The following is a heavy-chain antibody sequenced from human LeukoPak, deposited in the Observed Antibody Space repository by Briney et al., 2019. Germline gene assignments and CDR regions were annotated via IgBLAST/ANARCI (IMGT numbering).Heavy chain of an antibody. CDR1: GYSFITYR. CDR3: ARRMYSSSSVVDY. V-gene: IGHV5-51*01. J-gene: IGHJ4*02. Sequence: GESLKISCQGSGYSFITYRVGWVRQMPGKGLEWMGIIYPGDSDTRYSPSFQGQVTISADKSISTAYLQWSSLKASDTAMYYCARRMYSSSSVVDYWGQGTLVTVSS. D-gene: IGHD6-6*01. CDR2: IYPGDSDT.